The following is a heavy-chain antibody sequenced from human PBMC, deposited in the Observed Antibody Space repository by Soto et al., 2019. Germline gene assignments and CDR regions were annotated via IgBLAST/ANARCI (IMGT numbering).Heavy chain of an antibody. J-gene: IGHJ4*02. Sequence: PGGSLRLSCAASGFTFSSYAMTWVRQAPRKGLEWVSTISGNGAYTYYTDSVKGRFTVSRDNSKSTLHLQMNSLRAEDTAVYYCAKVYYDSRGSLSAFDYWGQGTLVTVSS. V-gene: IGHV3-23*01. CDR1: GFTFSSYA. CDR2: ISGNGAYT. D-gene: IGHD3-22*01. CDR3: AKVYYDSRGSLSAFDY.